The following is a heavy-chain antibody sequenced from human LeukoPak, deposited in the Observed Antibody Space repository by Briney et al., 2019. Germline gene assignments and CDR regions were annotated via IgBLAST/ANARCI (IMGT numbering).Heavy chain of an antibody. CDR3: ARIFGYSSGWARDDY. J-gene: IGHJ4*02. CDR1: GYTFTSYD. D-gene: IGHD6-19*01. CDR2: MNPNSGNT. Sequence: ASVKVSCKASGYTFTSYDINWVRQATGQGLEWMGWMNPNSGNTGYAQKFQGRVTMTRDMSTSTVYMELSSLRSEDTAVYYCARIFGYSSGWARDDYWGQGTLVTVSS. V-gene: IGHV1-8*02.